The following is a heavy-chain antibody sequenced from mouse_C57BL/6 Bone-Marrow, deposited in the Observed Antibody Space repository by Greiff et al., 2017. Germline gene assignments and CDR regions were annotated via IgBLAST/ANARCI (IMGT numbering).Heavy chain of an antibody. D-gene: IGHD1-1*01. CDR1: GYTFTSYW. Sequence: QVHVKQPGAELVKPGASVKLSCKASGYTFTSYWMHWVKQRPGQGLEWIGMIHPNSGSTNYNEKFKSKATLTVDKSSSTAYMQLSSLTSEDSAVYYCAQLLRSSFDYWGQGTTLTVSS. V-gene: IGHV1-64*01. CDR2: IHPNSGST. CDR3: AQLLRSSFDY. J-gene: IGHJ2*01.